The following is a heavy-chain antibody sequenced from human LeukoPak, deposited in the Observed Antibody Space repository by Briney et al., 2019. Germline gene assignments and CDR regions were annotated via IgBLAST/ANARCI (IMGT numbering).Heavy chain of an antibody. Sequence: PSQTLSLTCIVSGGSIGSGDYHWSWLRQPPGKGLEWIGFISFSGSTYYNPSLKSRTTISIDSSKSQFSLGLNSLTAAGTAVYYCARGTSYYYYGMDVWGQGTAVTVSS. CDR3: ARGTSYYYYGMDV. J-gene: IGHJ6*02. V-gene: IGHV4-30-4*01. CDR2: ISFSGST. CDR1: GGSIGSGDYH.